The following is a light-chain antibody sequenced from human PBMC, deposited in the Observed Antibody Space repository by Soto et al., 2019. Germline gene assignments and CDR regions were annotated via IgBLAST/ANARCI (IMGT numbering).Light chain of an antibody. J-gene: IGKJ3*01. CDR2: AAS. CDR3: QQLNSFT. CDR1: PGISSY. Sequence: IQLTQSPSSLSASVGDRVTITCRASPGISSYLAWYQQKPGKAPKLLIYAASTLQSGVPSRFSGSGSGTDFTLTISSLQPEDFATYYCQQLNSFTFGPGTKVDIK. V-gene: IGKV1-9*01.